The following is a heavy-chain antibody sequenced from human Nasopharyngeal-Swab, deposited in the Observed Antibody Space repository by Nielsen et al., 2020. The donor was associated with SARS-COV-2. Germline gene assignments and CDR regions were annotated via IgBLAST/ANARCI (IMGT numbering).Heavy chain of an antibody. CDR3: ARDVGDYYDSSGTFDY. D-gene: IGHD3-22*01. Sequence: WIRQPSGKGLVWVSRINSDGSSTSYADSVKGRFTISRDNAKNTLYLQMNSLRAEDTAVYYCARDVGDYYDSSGTFDYWGQGTLVTVSS. CDR2: INSDGSST. J-gene: IGHJ4*02. V-gene: IGHV3-74*01.